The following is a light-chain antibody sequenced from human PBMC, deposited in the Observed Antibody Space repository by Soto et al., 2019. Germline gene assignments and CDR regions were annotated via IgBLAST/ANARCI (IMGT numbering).Light chain of an antibody. J-gene: IGKJ1*01. CDR1: QTISNS. CDR3: QQYNESSKT. V-gene: IGKV1-5*03. Sequence: DIQVTQSPSTLSASVGDSVTITCRIGQTISNSLAWFQQKPGKAPKLLIYKASTLEGGVPSRFKGSGSGTEFTLSISSLQPDDFATYYCQQYNESSKTFGQGTKVDIK. CDR2: KAS.